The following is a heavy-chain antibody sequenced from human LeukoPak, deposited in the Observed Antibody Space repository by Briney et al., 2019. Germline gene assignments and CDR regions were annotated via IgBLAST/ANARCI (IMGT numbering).Heavy chain of an antibody. Sequence: PSETLSLTCNVSGGSMNGYYWSWIRQPPGKGLQWIGYIYSSGSTNYNPSLQSRVTISVDTSKNQFSLKLSSVTAADTAVYYCARGLGRRSFRFGEPKYYYYYYYMDVWGKGTTVTVSS. D-gene: IGHD3-10*01. CDR2: IYSSGST. V-gene: IGHV4-59*12. CDR1: GGSMNGYY. J-gene: IGHJ6*03. CDR3: ARGLGRRSFRFGEPKYYYYYYYMDV.